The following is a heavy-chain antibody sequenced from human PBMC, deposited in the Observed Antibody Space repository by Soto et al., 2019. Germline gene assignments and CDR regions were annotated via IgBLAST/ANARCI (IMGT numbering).Heavy chain of an antibody. CDR2: IIPIFGTA. CDR3: ARDDRDSSGWWGSSYYYYGMDV. Sequence: SVKVSGKASGCTFSSYAISCVRQAPGQGLEWMGGIIPIFGTANYAQKFQGRVTITADKSTSTAYMELSSLRSEDTAVYYCARDDRDSSGWWGSSYYYYGMDVWGQGTTVTVSS. D-gene: IGHD6-19*01. J-gene: IGHJ6*02. V-gene: IGHV1-69*06. CDR1: GCTFSSYA.